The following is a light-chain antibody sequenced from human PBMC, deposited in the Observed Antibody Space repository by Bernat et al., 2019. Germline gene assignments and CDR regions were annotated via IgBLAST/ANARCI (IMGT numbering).Light chain of an antibody. Sequence: DIQMTQSPSTLSASVGDRVTITCRASQNINSWLAWYQQKPGKAPQLLIHKASSLESGVPSRFSGSGSGTEFTLTISSLQPDDFATYYCQQYNSYRTFGQGTKVEIK. CDR3: QQYNSYRT. CDR2: KAS. J-gene: IGKJ1*01. V-gene: IGKV1-5*03. CDR1: QNINSW.